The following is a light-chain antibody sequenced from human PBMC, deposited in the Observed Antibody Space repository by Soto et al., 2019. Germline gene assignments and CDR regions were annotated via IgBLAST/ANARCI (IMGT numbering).Light chain of an antibody. CDR1: QSLLHSNGYNY. CDR3: MQALQAPFT. Sequence: VMTKSPLSLPVTPGEPASISCKSSQSLLHSNGYNYLDWYLQKPGQSPQLLIYAGSNRASGVPDRFSGSGSGTDFTLKISRVEAEDVAVYYCMQALQAPFTFGPGTKVDIK. J-gene: IGKJ3*01. CDR2: AGS. V-gene: IGKV2-28*01.